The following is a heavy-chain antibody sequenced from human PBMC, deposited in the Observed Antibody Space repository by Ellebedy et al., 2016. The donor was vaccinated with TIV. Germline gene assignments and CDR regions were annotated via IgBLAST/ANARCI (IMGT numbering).Heavy chain of an antibody. CDR1: GFTFSNYN. CDR3: AILSMILVPNVDAFDI. CDR2: ITSGSSSI. V-gene: IGHV3-21*01. D-gene: IGHD3-22*01. Sequence: GESLKISCAASGFTFSNYNLNWVRQAPGKGLEWVSSITSGSSSIYYADSVKGRFPISRDNAKNALYRKMNRLRAENTAGYYCAILSMILVPNVDAFDIWGQGTMVTVSS. J-gene: IGHJ3*02.